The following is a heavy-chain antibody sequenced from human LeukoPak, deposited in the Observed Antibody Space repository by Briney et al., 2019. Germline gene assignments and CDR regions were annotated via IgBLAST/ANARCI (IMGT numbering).Heavy chain of an antibody. D-gene: IGHD3-16*02. CDR3: AKSSHYYYYYYMDV. CDR2: IYSDNT. V-gene: IGHV3-53*01. CDR1: GFTVSSNS. Sequence: GGSLRLSCTVSGFTVSSNSMSWVRQAPGKGLEWVSFIYSDNTHYSDSVKGRFTISRDNSKNTLYLQMNSLRAEDTAVYYCAKSSHYYYYYYMDVWGKGTTVTVSS. J-gene: IGHJ6*03.